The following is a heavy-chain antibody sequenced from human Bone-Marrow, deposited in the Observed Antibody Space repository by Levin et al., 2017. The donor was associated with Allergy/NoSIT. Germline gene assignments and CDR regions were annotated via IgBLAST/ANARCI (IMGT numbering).Heavy chain of an antibody. J-gene: IGHJ4*02. CDR2: ISASGNTQ. Sequence: PGGSLRLSCTVSGFTFRSFGMHWVRQPPGKGLEWVTVISASGNTQHYTDSVRGRFTVSRDNDKNTVYLQMNNLRPEDSATYYCAKVSGYRDSTSGDYWGQGTLVIVSS. D-gene: IGHD5-12*01. CDR3: AKVSGYRDSTSGDY. V-gene: IGHV3-30*18. CDR1: GFTFRSFG.